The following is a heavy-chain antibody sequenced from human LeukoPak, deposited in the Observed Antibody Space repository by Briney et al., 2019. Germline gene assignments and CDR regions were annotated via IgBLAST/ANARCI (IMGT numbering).Heavy chain of an antibody. D-gene: IGHD3-16*01. CDR2: ISPSGGVT. CDR3: AKDRVWGYASNFDY. V-gene: IGHV3-23*01. CDR1: GFTFSSYA. J-gene: IGHJ4*02. Sequence: PGGSLRLSCATPGFTFSSYAMSWVRQAPGKGLEWVSTISPSGGVTFYADSVKGRFTLSRDNSKNTLYLQMNSLRAEDTAVYFCAKDRVWGYASNFDYWGQGTLVAVSS.